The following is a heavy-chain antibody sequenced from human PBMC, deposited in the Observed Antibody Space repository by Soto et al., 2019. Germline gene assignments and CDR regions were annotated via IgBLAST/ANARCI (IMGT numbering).Heavy chain of an antibody. CDR2: IYYSGTT. CDR1: GGSISSGDYF. D-gene: IGHD2-15*01. V-gene: IGHV4-30-4*01. Sequence: QVQLQESGPGLVKPSQTLSLTCTVSGGSISSGDYFWSWIRQPPGKGLEWIGYIYYSGTTYYNPSLKSRVTIPVDTPKNQLSLKLSSVTPADMAVYYCARAANGGNLAQGWFDPWGQGTLVTVSS. CDR3: ARAANGGNLAQGWFDP. J-gene: IGHJ5*02.